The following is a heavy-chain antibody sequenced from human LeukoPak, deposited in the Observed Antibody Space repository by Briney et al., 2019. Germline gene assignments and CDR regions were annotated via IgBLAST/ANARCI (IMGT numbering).Heavy chain of an antibody. J-gene: IGHJ3*01. CDR1: GYTLTELS. V-gene: IGHV1-24*01. D-gene: IGHD2-8*02. CDR2: FDPEDGET. Sequence: ASVKVSCKVSGYTLTELSMHWVRQAPGKGLEWMGGFDPEDGETIYAQKFQGRVTMTRNTSISTAYMELSSLRSEDTAVYYCARGLVAVWGQGTMVTVSS. CDR3: ARGLVAV.